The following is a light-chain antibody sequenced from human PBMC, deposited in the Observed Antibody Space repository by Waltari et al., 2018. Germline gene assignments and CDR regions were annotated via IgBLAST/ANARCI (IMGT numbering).Light chain of an antibody. V-gene: IGLV2-8*01. Sequence: QSALTQPPSASGSPGQSVTISCTGTTSDVGGYNYVSWYQQHPGKAPKLMIYEVIKRPSGAPDRFSGSKSGSTASLTVSGLQAEDEADYYCSSYAGSNNLVFGGGTKLTVL. CDR3: SSYAGSNNLV. CDR1: TSDVGGYNY. CDR2: EVI. J-gene: IGLJ2*01.